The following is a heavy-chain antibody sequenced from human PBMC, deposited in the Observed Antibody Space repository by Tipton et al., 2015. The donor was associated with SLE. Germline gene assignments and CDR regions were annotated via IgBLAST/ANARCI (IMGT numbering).Heavy chain of an antibody. CDR3: ARKRGPDLDFDL. V-gene: IGHV4-31*03. CDR1: GGSISSGGYY. D-gene: IGHD1-14*01. CDR2: IYYSGST. Sequence: TLSLTCTVSGGSISSGGYYWSWIRQHPGKGLEWIGHIYYSGSTNYNPTLKSRVTISIDTSKNQFSLKLSSVTAADSAVYSGARKRGPDLDFDLWGRGTLVPVSS. J-gene: IGHJ2*01.